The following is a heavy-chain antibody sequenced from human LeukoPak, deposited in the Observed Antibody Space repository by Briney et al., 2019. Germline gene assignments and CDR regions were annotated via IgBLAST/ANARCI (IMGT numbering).Heavy chain of an antibody. V-gene: IGHV4-39*01. Sequence: PSETLSLTCTVSGGSISSSNYYWGWIRQPPGKGVEWIGSIHYSGSTYYNPSLKSRVTVSVDTSRNQFTVNLSSVTAADTAVYYCTRHFGSGRDDYWGQGTLVTVSS. D-gene: IGHD3-10*01. J-gene: IGHJ4*02. CDR2: IHYSGST. CDR1: GGSISSSNYY. CDR3: TRHFGSGRDDY.